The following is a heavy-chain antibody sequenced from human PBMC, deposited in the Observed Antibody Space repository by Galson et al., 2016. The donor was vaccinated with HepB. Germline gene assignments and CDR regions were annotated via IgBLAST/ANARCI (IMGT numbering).Heavy chain of an antibody. D-gene: IGHD3-10*01. CDR1: GSTFSSYG. CDR2: ISYDGSKK. J-gene: IGHJ6*02. V-gene: IGHV3-30*18. CDR3: AKDAYYYASGGFYGMDA. Sequence: SLRLSCAVSGSTFSSYGMHWVRQAPGKGLEWVAAISYDGSKKYYADSVKGRFTISRDNSKNTLFVQMNSLRAEDTAVYYCAKDAYYYASGGFYGMDAWGRGTTVTVSS.